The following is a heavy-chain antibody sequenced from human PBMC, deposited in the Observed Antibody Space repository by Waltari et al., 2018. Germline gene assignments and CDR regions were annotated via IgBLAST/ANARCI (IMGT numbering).Heavy chain of an antibody. D-gene: IGHD3-9*01. J-gene: IGHJ3*02. V-gene: IGHV4-4*07. CDR2: IYTSGST. CDR3: ARDNLYDILTGYYIDAFDI. Sequence: QVQLQESGPGLVKPSETLSLTCTVSGGSISSYYWSWIRQPAGKGLEWIGRIYTSGSTNYNPSLKSRVIMSVDTSKNQCSLKLSSVTAADTGVYYGARDNLYDILTGYYIDAFDIWGQGTMVTVSS. CDR1: GGSISSYY.